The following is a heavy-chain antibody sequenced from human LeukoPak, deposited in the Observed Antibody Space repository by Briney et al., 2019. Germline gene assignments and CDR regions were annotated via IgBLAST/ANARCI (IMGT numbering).Heavy chain of an antibody. J-gene: IGHJ6*04. D-gene: IGHD3-10*02. Sequence: GGSLRLSCAASGFTFSTYEMNWVRQAPGKGLEWVSYITNSDSNRESNIDYADSVKGRFTISRDNAKNSLYLQMNSLRAEDTAVYYCAELGITMIGGVWGKGTTVTISS. V-gene: IGHV3-48*03. CDR1: GFTFSTYE. CDR2: ITNSDSNRESNI. CDR3: AELGITMIGGV.